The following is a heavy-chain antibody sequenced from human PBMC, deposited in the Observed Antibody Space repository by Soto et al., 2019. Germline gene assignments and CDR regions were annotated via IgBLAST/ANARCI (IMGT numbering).Heavy chain of an antibody. CDR2: INPSDSST. CDR1: GYTFISYY. CDR3: ARDLGDETAMVYYYYGMDV. V-gene: IGHV1-46*01. J-gene: IGHJ6*02. Sequence: ASVKVSCKASGYTFISYYMHWVRQAPGQGLEWMGIINPSDSSTSYAQKFQGRVTMTRDTSTSTVYMELSSLRSEDTAVYYCARDLGDETAMVYYYYGMDVWGQGTTVTVSS. D-gene: IGHD5-18*01.